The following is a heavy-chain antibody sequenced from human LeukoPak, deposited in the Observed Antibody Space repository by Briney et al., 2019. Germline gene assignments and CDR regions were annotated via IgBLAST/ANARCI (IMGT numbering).Heavy chain of an antibody. D-gene: IGHD2-15*01. Sequence: ASVKVSCKASGYTFTSYDINWVRQVTGQGLEWMGWMNPKSGNTGYAQKFQGRVTITRNTSISTAYMEVSSLRSEDTAVYYCARWLVVVREGGYFDYWGQGTLVTVSS. CDR2: MNPKSGNT. CDR1: GYTFTSYD. CDR3: ARWLVVVREGGYFDY. J-gene: IGHJ4*02. V-gene: IGHV1-8*03.